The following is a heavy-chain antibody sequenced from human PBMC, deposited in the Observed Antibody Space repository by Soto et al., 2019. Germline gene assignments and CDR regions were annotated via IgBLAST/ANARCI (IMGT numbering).Heavy chain of an antibody. CDR2: ISWNSGSI. CDR1: GFTFDDYA. V-gene: IGHV3-9*01. D-gene: IGHD2-2*01. J-gene: IGHJ4*02. Sequence: EVQLVESGGGLVQPGRSLRLSCAASGFTFDDYAMHWVRQAPGKGLEWVSGISWNSGSIGYADSVKGRFTISRDNAKNSLYLQMNSLRAEHTALYYCAKATYCSSTSCYVEGGYYFDYWGQGTLVTVSS. CDR3: AKATYCSSTSCYVEGGYYFDY.